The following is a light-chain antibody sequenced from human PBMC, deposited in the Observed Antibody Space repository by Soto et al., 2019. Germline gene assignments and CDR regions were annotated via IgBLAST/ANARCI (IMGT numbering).Light chain of an antibody. Sequence: EIVLTQSPGTLSLSPGERATLSCRASQTVTRNYLAWHQQKPGQTPRLLVYGASSRATGIPDRFSGSGSGTEFTLTISSLQPDDFATYYCQHYNSYSEAFGQGTKVDIK. V-gene: IGKV3-20*01. J-gene: IGKJ1*01. CDR2: GAS. CDR3: QHYNSYSEA. CDR1: QTVTRNY.